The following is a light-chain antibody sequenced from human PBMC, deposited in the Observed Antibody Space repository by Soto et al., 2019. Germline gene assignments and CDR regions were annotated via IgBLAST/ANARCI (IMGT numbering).Light chain of an antibody. Sequence: DIQMTQSPSTLYASVGERVTITCRASQSIGASLAWFQQKPGQAPNLLIYNASSLESGVPSRFSGSGSGTEFTLTISTLQPDDFATYYCQQYNSSPLTFGGGTKVEIK. CDR1: QSIGAS. CDR2: NAS. J-gene: IGKJ4*01. CDR3: QQYNSSPLT. V-gene: IGKV1-5*03.